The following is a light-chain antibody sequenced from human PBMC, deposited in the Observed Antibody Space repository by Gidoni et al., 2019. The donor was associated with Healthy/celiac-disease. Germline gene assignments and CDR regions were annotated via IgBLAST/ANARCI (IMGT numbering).Light chain of an antibody. Sequence: EIVLTQSPGTLSLSPGERATLSCRASQSVSSSYLAWYQQKPGQAPRLLFYGASSRATGIPDRFSGSGSGTDFTLTISRLEPEDFAVYYCQQYGSSPPYTFXQXTKLEIK. CDR3: QQYGSSPPYT. CDR2: GAS. CDR1: QSVSSSY. J-gene: IGKJ2*01. V-gene: IGKV3-20*01.